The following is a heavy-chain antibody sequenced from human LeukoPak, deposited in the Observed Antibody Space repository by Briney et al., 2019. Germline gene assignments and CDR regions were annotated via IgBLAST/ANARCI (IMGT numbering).Heavy chain of an antibody. CDR3: ARASFTIFGVVIDIHWFDP. V-gene: IGHV1-69*13. CDR1: GGTFSGYA. D-gene: IGHD3-3*01. CDR2: IIPIFGTA. Sequence: SVKVSCKASGGTFSGYAISWVRQAPGQGLEWMGGIIPIFGTANYAQKFQGRVTITADESTSTAYMELSSLRSEDTAVYYCARASFTIFGVVIDIHWFDPWGQGTLVTVSS. J-gene: IGHJ5*02.